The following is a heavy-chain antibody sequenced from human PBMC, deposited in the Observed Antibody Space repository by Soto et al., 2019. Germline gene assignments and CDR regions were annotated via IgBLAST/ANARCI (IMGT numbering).Heavy chain of an antibody. J-gene: IGHJ5*02. CDR2: IWYDGSNK. Sequence: GGSLRLSCAASGFTFSSYGMHWVRQAPGKGLEWVAVIWYDGSNKYYADSVKGRFTISRDNSKNTLYLQMNSLRAEDTAVYYCARDRGYYYGSGLFDPWGQGTLVTVSS. CDR3: ARDRGYYYGSGLFDP. CDR1: GFTFSSYG. D-gene: IGHD3-10*01. V-gene: IGHV3-33*01.